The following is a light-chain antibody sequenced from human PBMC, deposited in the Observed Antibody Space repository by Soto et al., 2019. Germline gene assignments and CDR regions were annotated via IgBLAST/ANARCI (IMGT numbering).Light chain of an antibody. Sequence: EIVMTQSPATLSVSPGERATLSCRASQSVSSNLAWYQQKPGQAPRLLIYGASTRATGIPARLSGSGSGTAFTLTISSLQSEDFAVYDCQPYNNWPPYTFGQGTKLEIK. CDR1: QSVSSN. CDR3: QPYNNWPPYT. J-gene: IGKJ2*01. CDR2: GAS. V-gene: IGKV3-15*01.